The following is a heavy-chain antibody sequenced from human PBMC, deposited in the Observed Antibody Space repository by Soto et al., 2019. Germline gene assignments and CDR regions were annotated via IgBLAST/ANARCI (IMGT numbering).Heavy chain of an antibody. Sequence: LRLSCAASGFTFSSNGMHWVRQAPGKGLEWVSSISSSSSYIYYADSVKGRFTISRDNAKNSLYLQMNSLRAEDTAVYYCARLGGYCSGGSCPYGMDVWGQGTTVTVSS. D-gene: IGHD2-15*01. CDR1: GFTFSSNG. CDR2: ISSSSSYI. CDR3: ARLGGYCSGGSCPYGMDV. J-gene: IGHJ6*02. V-gene: IGHV3-21*01.